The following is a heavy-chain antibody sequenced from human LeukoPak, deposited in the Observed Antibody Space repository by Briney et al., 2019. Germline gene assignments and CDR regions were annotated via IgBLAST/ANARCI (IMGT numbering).Heavy chain of an antibody. CDR3: AKDQRPDSGYDIDY. CDR1: GFTFSTHS. V-gene: IGHV3-23*01. Sequence: GGSLRLSCAASGFTFSTHSINWVRQAPRKGLEWVSVIWGNGATTYYADSVKGRSTISRDNSMNMVYLQMNSLRVEDTAIYYCAKDQRPDSGYDIDYWGQGTLVTVSS. CDR2: IWGNGATT. J-gene: IGHJ4*02. D-gene: IGHD5-12*01.